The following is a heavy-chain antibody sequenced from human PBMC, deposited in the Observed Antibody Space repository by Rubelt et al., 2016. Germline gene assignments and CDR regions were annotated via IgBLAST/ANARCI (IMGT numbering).Heavy chain of an antibody. V-gene: IGHV3-21*01. J-gene: IGHJ4*02. CDR2: ISSSSSYI. CDR3: ARGGYSSGWYLDY. Sequence: EVQLVESGGGLVQPGGSLRLSCSASGFTFSSYAMHWVRQAPGKGLEWVSSISSSSSYIYYADSVKGRFTISRDNAKNSLYLQMNSLRAEDTAVYYCARGGYSSGWYLDYWGQGTLVTVSS. D-gene: IGHD6-19*01. CDR1: GFTFSSYA.